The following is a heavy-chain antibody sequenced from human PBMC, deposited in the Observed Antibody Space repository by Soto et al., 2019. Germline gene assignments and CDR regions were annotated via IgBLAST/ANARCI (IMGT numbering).Heavy chain of an antibody. V-gene: IGHV6-1*01. J-gene: IGHJ5*02. CDR2: TYYRSKWYN. Sequence: SQTLSLTCAISGDRVSSNSAAWNWIRQSPSRGLEWLGRTYYRSKWYNDYAVSVKSRITINPDTSKNQFSLQLNSVTPEDTAVYYCARERTVLLWFGESSWFDPWGQGTLVTVSS. D-gene: IGHD3-10*01. CDR1: GDRVSSNSAA. CDR3: ARERTVLLWFGESSWFDP.